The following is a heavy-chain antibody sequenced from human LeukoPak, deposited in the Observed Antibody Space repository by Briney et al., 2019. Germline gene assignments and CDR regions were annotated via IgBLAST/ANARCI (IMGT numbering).Heavy chain of an antibody. CDR1: GFSLSTSGVG. D-gene: IGHD3-22*01. V-gene: IGHV2-5*01. J-gene: IGHJ4*02. CDR2: IYWNDDK. CDR3: AHRLRRDYYDSSGYFDY. Sequence: GSGPTLVNPTQTLTLTCTFSGFSLSTSGVGVGLIRQPPGKALEWLALIYWNDDKRYSPSLKSRVTITKDTSENQVVLTMTNMDPVDTATYYYAHRLRRDYYDSSGYFDYWGQGTLVTVSS.